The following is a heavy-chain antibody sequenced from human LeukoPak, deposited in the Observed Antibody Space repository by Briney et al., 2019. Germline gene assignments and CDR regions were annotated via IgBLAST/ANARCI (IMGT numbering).Heavy chain of an antibody. V-gene: IGHV3-30*02. CDR2: IWYDGKNK. CDR3: AKDQYYYDSSGYPTD. J-gene: IGHJ4*02. CDR1: GFTFSNYA. D-gene: IGHD3-22*01. Sequence: GGSLRLSCAASGFTFSNYAMDWVRQAPGKGLEWVAIIWYDGKNKFYADSVRGRFTVSRDNSKNTLYLQMNSLRAEDTAVYYCAKDQYYYDSSGYPTDWGQGTLVTVSS.